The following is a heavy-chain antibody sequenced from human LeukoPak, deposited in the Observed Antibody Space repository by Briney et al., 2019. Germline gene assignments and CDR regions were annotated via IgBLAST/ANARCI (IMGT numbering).Heavy chain of an antibody. V-gene: IGHV3-11*01. CDR3: ARADRTYYQGFYY. CDR1: GFTFSDYY. D-gene: IGHD3-10*01. Sequence: GGSLRLSCAASGFTFSDYYMSWIRQAPGKGLEWVSYISSSGSTTYYADSVKGRFTISRDNAKNSLYLQMNSLRAEDTAVYYCARADRTYYQGFYYWGQGTLVTVSS. CDR2: ISSSGSTT. J-gene: IGHJ4*02.